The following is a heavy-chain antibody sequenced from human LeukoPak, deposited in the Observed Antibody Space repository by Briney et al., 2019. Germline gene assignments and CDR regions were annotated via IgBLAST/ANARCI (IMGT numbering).Heavy chain of an antibody. V-gene: IGHV4-59*01. Sequence: PSETLSLTCTVSGGSISSYYWSWIRQPPGKGLEWIGYIYYSGSTNYNPSLKSRVTISVDTSKNQFSLKLSSVTAADTAVYYCARSVFWIAAEEWYYFDYWGQVTLVTVSS. CDR2: IYYSGST. CDR1: GGSISSYY. J-gene: IGHJ4*02. D-gene: IGHD6-13*01. CDR3: ARSVFWIAAEEWYYFDY.